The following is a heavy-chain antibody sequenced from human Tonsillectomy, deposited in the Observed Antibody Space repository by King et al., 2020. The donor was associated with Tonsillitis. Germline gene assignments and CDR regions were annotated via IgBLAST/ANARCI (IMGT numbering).Heavy chain of an antibody. Sequence: VQLQESGPGLVKPSGTLSLTCAVSGGSISSSNWWSWVRQPPGKGMEWIGEIYHSGRSNFNPSLRSRVTISVDKSKNQFSLKLSSVTAADTAVYYCAGSETTVTMGAFDIWGQGTVVTVSS. D-gene: IGHD4-17*01. CDR3: AGSETTVTMGAFDI. CDR2: IYHSGRS. J-gene: IGHJ3*02. V-gene: IGHV4-4*02. CDR1: GGSISSSNW.